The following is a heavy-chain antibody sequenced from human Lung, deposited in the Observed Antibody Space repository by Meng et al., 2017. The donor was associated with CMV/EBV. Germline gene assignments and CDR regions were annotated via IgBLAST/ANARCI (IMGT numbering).Heavy chain of an antibody. CDR1: GASISSGEYF. J-gene: IGHJ4*02. Sequence: QVQLQGSSPELVTPSQTLSLTCTVSGASISSGEYFWSWIRQPPVKGLEWIGYMDYRGSTFYNPSLKSRVTISVDTSKNQFSLKLSSVTAADTAVYFCARGELLWDYWGQGTLVTVSS. D-gene: IGHD2-2*01. CDR2: MDYRGST. CDR3: ARGELLWDY. V-gene: IGHV4-30-4*01.